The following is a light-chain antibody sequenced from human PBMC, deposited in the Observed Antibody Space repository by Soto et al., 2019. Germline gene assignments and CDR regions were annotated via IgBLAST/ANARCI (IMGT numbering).Light chain of an antibody. J-gene: IGKJ1*01. V-gene: IGKV3-20*01. Sequence: EIVLTQSPGTLSLSPGERATHSCRASQSVSSSYLAWYQQKPGQAPRLVIYGVSSRASGIPDRFSGSGSGTDFTLTISRLEPEDFAVYYCQQYSSSPTTFGQGTKVDIK. CDR1: QSVSSSY. CDR2: GVS. CDR3: QQYSSSPTT.